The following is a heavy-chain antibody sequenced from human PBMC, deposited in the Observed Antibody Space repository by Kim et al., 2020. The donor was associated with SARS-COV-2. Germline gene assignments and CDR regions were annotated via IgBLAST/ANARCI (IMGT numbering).Heavy chain of an antibody. Sequence: SETLSLTCTVSGGSISSSSYYWGWIRQPPGKGLEWIGSIYYSGSTYYNPSLKSRVTISVDTSKNQFSLKLSSVTAADTAVYYCARLPSRTYSNYDYYYYGMDVWGQGTTVTVSS. CDR1: GGSISSSSYY. CDR2: IYYSGST. V-gene: IGHV4-39*01. J-gene: IGHJ6*02. CDR3: ARLPSRTYSNYDYYYYGMDV. D-gene: IGHD4-4*01.